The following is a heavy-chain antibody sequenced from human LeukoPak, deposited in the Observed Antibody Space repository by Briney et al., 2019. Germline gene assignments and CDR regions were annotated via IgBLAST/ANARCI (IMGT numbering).Heavy chain of an antibody. CDR1: GGSVSSGSYY. CDR2: IYYSGST. CDR3: ARGFGRSWFDP. Sequence: SETLSLTCTVSGGSVSSGSYYWSWIRQPPGKGLEWIGYIYYSGSTNYNPSLKSRVTISVDTSKNQFSLKLSSVAAADTAVYYCARGFGRSWFDPWGQGTLVTVSS. J-gene: IGHJ5*02. D-gene: IGHD3-10*01. V-gene: IGHV4-61*01.